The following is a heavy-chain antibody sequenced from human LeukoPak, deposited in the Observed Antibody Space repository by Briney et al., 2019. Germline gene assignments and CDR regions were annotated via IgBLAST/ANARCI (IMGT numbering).Heavy chain of an antibody. CDR3: AKASAMIVVVSKHFDY. Sequence: PGGSLRLSCAASGFTFSRYYMTWVRQAPGKGLEWVSSISSSSAYIYYEDSVKGRFSISRDNAKNSLYLQIHSLRAEDTAVYYCAKASAMIVVVSKHFDYWGQGTLVTVSS. CDR2: ISSSSAYI. J-gene: IGHJ4*02. V-gene: IGHV3-21*01. D-gene: IGHD3-22*01. CDR1: GFTFSRYY.